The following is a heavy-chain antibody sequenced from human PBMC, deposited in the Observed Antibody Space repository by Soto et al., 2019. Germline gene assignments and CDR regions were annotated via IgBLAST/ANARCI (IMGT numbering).Heavy chain of an antibody. J-gene: IGHJ4*02. CDR2: ISYDGRVK. V-gene: IGHV3-30*04. Sequence: QPGGSLRLSCAASGFTFSDYPMHWVRQAPGKGLEWVAVISYDGRVKYYVDSVKGRFTISRDDSKNTLYLQMNSLRVDDTAVYYCARDFIVGAPDYFDYCGQGT. CDR1: GFTFSDYP. CDR3: ARDFIVGAPDYFDY. D-gene: IGHD1-26*01.